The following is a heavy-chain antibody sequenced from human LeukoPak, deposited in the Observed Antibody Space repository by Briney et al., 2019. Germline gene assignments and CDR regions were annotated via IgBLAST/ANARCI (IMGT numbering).Heavy chain of an antibody. D-gene: IGHD2-2*01. Sequence: ASVKVSCKASGYTFTSYGISWVRQAPGQGLEWMGWISAYNGNTNYALKLQGRVTMTTDTSTSTAYMELRSLRSDDTAVYYCAREAEIVVVPAAPNYYYYYGMDVWGKGTTVTVSS. CDR3: AREAEIVVVPAAPNYYYYYGMDV. V-gene: IGHV1-18*04. CDR2: ISAYNGNT. CDR1: GYTFTSYG. J-gene: IGHJ6*04.